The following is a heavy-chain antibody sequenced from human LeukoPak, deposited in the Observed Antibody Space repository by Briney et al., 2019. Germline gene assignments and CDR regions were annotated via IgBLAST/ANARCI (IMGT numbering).Heavy chain of an antibody. CDR1: GGPIRSTNDY. CDR2: INYSGST. Sequence: SETLSLTCSLSGGPIRSTNDYWGWIRQPPGKGLEWIGSINYSGSTQYNPSLKSRVTISEDTSKDQLSLKLTSVTAADTAVYYGARHSDGWYWWGTGLDVWGQGTTVIVSS. CDR3: ARHSDGWYWWGTGLDV. V-gene: IGHV4-39*01. D-gene: IGHD2-8*02. J-gene: IGHJ6*02.